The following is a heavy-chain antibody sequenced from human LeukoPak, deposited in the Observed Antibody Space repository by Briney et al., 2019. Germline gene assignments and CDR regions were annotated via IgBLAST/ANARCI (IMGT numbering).Heavy chain of an antibody. D-gene: IGHD6-19*01. V-gene: IGHV4-61*02. CDR1: GGSISSGSYY. CDR2: IYTSGST. Sequence: SQTLSLSCTVSGGSISSGSYYWSWIGQPAGKGLESIGRIYTSGSTNYNPSLKSRATISVDTSKNQSSLKLSSVTAADTAVYYCARAFAGYSSGSPDRYNWFDPWGQGTLVTVSS. J-gene: IGHJ5*02. CDR3: ARAFAGYSSGSPDRYNWFDP.